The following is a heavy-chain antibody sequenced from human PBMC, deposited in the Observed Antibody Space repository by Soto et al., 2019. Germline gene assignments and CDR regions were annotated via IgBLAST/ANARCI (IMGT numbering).Heavy chain of an antibody. CDR1: GGTFSSYA. Sequence: QVQLVQSGAEVKKPGSSVKVSCKASGGTFSSYAISWVRQAPGQGLEWMGGIIPIFGTADYAQKFQGRVTITADEXTXTXXMELSTLRSEDTAVYYCASRGGSSPDGRYYYGMDVWGQGATVTVSS. D-gene: IGHD2-15*01. J-gene: IGHJ6*02. CDR2: IIPIFGTA. V-gene: IGHV1-69*12. CDR3: ASRGGSSPDGRYYYGMDV.